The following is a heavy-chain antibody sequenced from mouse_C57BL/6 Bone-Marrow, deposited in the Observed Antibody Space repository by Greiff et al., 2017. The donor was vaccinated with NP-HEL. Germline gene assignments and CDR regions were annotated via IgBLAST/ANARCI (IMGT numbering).Heavy chain of an antibody. J-gene: IGHJ4*01. CDR3: ARRITTKAMDY. CDR1: GYTFTSYG. V-gene: IGHV1-81*01. Sequence: QVQLQQSGAELARPGASVKLSCKASGYTFTSYGISWVKQRTGQGLEWIGEIYPGSGSTNYNEKFKSKATLTVDTSSSTAYMQLSSLTSEDSAVYYCARRITTKAMDYWGQGTSVTVSS. D-gene: IGHD1-1*01. CDR2: IYPGSGST.